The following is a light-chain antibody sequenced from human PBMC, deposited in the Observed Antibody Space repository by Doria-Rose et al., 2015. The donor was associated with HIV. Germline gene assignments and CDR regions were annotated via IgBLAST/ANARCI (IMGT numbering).Light chain of an antibody. CDR3: QQYYDTPS. J-gene: IGKJ3*01. CDR1: QSLLYTSKNY. CDR2: WAS. V-gene: IGKV4-1*01. Sequence: DIRVTQSPESLGMSLGERATLNCKSNQSLLYTSKNYLAWHQQKPGQPPKLLIYWASTRQSGVPARFSGSGSGTDFTLTISSLEAEDVAVYYCQQYYDTPSFGPGTTVDIK.